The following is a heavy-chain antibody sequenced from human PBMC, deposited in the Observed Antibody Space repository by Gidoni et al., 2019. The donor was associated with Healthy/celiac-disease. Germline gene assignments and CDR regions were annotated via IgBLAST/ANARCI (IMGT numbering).Heavy chain of an antibody. D-gene: IGHD6-19*01. CDR2: IIPILGIA. J-gene: IGHJ4*02. CDR3: TRVRAVAGHFDY. Sequence: PGQGLEWMGRIIPILGIANYAQKFQGRVTITADKSTSTAYMELSSLRSEDTAVYYCTRVRAVAGHFDYWGQGTLVTVSS. V-gene: IGHV1-69*04.